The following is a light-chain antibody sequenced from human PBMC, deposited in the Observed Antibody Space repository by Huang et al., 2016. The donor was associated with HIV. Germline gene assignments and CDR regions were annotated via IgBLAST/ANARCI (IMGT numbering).Light chain of an antibody. CDR1: QSVRDK. J-gene: IGKJ4*01. CDR2: ATS. Sequence: EIVMTQSPDTLSVSPGERATVSCRASQSVRDKLAWYQQKPGEGPRLLLHATSTRAAGVPARFSGSGAGTEFTLTISSLQSEDCGVYYCQQYESWPPLTFGGGTKVEIK. V-gene: IGKV3-15*01. CDR3: QQYESWPPLT.